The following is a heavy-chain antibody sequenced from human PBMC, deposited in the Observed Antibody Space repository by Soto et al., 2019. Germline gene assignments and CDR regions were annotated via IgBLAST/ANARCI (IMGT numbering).Heavy chain of an antibody. J-gene: IGHJ5*01. CDR3: AKDRAELELDS. CDR1: GFSFSNYG. CDR2: ISFDGTNK. D-gene: IGHD1-7*01. Sequence: GGSLRLSCAASGFSFSNYGMHWVRQAPGKGLEWVAEISFDGTNKFYADSVKGRFTISRDNSKNTVHLQMTSLRTEDTADYYCAKDRAELELDSCGRGTLVTVSS. V-gene: IGHV3-30*18.